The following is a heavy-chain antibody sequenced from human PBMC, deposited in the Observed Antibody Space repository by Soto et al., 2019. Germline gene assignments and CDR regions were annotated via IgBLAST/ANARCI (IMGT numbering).Heavy chain of an antibody. Sequence: DVQLVESGGDLVQPGGSLRLSCAASGFTFSSYDMQWVRQVTGKGLEWVSSIGKGGDTYYADSVKGRFTISRENAKNSLYRQMSSLRVGDTAVYYCVRDPAGHGMDVWGQGTTVTVSS. J-gene: IGHJ6*02. CDR2: IGKGGDT. V-gene: IGHV3-13*01. CDR3: VRDPAGHGMDV. D-gene: IGHD3-10*01. CDR1: GFTFSSYD.